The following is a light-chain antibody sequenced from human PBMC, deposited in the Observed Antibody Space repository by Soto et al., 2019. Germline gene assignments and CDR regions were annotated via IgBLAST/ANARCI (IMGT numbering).Light chain of an antibody. CDR3: AAWDDSLNGYV. V-gene: IGLV1-44*01. J-gene: IGLJ1*01. CDR2: DNN. Sequence: QLVLTQPPSASGTPGQRVTISCSGSSSNIGSNTVNWYHQLPGTAPKLLVYDNNQRPSGVPDRFSGSKSGTSASLAISGLQSEDEADYFCAAWDDSLNGYVFGTGTKLTVL. CDR1: SSNIGSNT.